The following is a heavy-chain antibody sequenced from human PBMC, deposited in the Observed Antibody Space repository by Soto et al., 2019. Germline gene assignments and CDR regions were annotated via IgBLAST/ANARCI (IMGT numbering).Heavy chain of an antibody. Sequence: EVQLVESGGVLVQPGRSLRLSCAASGFTFNDYAMHWVRQAPGKGLKWVSSISWNSGNIVYAYSVKVRFTISRDNAKNSLYLQLTSLRPEDSALYYCGKGTTTSVFTTCLHWGQGTLVAVSS. CDR1: GFTFNDYA. CDR3: GKGTTTSVFTTCLH. D-gene: IGHD1-1*01. CDR2: ISWNSGNI. V-gene: IGHV3-9*01. J-gene: IGHJ4*02.